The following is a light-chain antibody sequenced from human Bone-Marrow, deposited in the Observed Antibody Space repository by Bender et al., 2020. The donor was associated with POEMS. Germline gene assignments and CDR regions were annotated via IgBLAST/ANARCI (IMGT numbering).Light chain of an antibody. CDR1: ISDVGGYNY. J-gene: IGLJ1*01. CDR2: DFG. V-gene: IGLV2-14*03. Sequence: QSALTQPASVSGSPGQSITISCTGPISDVGGYNYVSWYQLHPGKAPQLLIYDFGTRPSGVSHRFSGSKSGNTASLTISGLQAEDEADYYCSSHTTTLTPVFGTGTKVTVL. CDR3: SSHTTTLTPV.